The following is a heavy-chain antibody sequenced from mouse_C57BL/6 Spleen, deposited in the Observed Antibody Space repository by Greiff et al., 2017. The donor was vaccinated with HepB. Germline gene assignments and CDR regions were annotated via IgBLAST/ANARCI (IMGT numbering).Heavy chain of an antibody. Sequence: EVQGVESGGGLVQPKGSLKLSCAASGFSFNTYAMNWVRQAPGKGLEWVARIRSKSNNYATYYADSVKDRFTISRDDSESMLYLQMNNLKTEDTAMYYCVRDYYGSSSYFDYWGQGTTLTVSS. D-gene: IGHD1-1*01. CDR2: IRSKSNNYAT. J-gene: IGHJ2*01. CDR3: VRDYYGSSSYFDY. CDR1: GFSFNTYA. V-gene: IGHV10-1*01.